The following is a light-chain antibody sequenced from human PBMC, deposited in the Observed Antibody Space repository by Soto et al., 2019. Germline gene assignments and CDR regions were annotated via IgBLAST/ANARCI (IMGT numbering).Light chain of an antibody. J-gene: IGKJ3*01. V-gene: IGKV1-39*01. Sequence: DIQMTQSPSSLSASVGDRVTITCRASQRISNYLNWYQQKVGTAPKVLIYDASALRSGVPSRFSGSGSGTDFTLTFSSLQPEDFATYYCQQSYSSPFTFGPGTKVDIK. CDR3: QQSYSSPFT. CDR1: QRISNY. CDR2: DAS.